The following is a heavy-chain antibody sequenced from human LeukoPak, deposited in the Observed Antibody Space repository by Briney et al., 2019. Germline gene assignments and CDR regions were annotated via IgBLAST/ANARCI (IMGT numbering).Heavy chain of an antibody. D-gene: IGHD5-24*01. CDR2: MYYSGST. CDR1: GGSFSSSSYY. Sequence: SETLSLTCTVSGGSFSSSSYYWGWIRQPPGKGLEWIGSMYYSGSTYYNASLRSRVTISVDTTKNQFSLKLSSVTAADTAVYYCARHFDRDGYKSNAFDIWGQGTMVTVSS. J-gene: IGHJ3*02. V-gene: IGHV4-39*01. CDR3: ARHFDRDGYKSNAFDI.